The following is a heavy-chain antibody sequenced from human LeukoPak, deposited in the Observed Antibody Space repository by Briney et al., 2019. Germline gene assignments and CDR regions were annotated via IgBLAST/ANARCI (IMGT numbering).Heavy chain of an antibody. J-gene: IGHJ6*03. Sequence: PGRSLRLSCAASGFTFDDYAMHWVRQAPGKGLEWVSGISWNSGSIGYADSVKGRFTISRDNAKNSLYLQMNSLRAEDTALYYCAKDIYGSGGYYNYMDVWGKGTTVTISS. CDR1: GFTFDDYA. CDR2: ISWNSGSI. CDR3: AKDIYGSGGYYNYMDV. D-gene: IGHD3-10*01. V-gene: IGHV3-9*01.